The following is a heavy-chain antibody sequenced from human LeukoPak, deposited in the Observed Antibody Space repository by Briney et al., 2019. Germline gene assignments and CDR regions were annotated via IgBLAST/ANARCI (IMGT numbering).Heavy chain of an antibody. CDR1: GFTFSNYW. D-gene: IGHD7-27*01. J-gene: IGHJ4*02. Sequence: GGSLRLSCAASGFTFSNYWMTWFRQTPGKGLEWVGNIKPDGSEKYYVDSVKGRFTISRDNAKNSLFLQMSSLRVEDTAIYYCARDYVWGSSESDYWGQGTLVTVSS. V-gene: IGHV3-7*01. CDR2: IKPDGSEK. CDR3: ARDYVWGSSESDY.